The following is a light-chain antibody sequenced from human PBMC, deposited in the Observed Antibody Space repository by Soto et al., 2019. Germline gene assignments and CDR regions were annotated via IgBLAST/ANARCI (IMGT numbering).Light chain of an antibody. CDR3: QQRSNWPPYT. V-gene: IGKV3D-20*02. CDR1: ETVAGSY. J-gene: IGKJ2*01. Sequence: EIVLTQSPGTLSLSPGERATLSCRASETVAGSYLAWYQQKPGQAPRLLIHGASTRATGIADRFSGSGSGTDFTPTISRLEPEDFAVYYCQQRSNWPPYTFGQGTKLEIK. CDR2: GAS.